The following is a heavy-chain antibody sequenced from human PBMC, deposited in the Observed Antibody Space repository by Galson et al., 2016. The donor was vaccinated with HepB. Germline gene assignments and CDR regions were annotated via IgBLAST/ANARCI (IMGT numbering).Heavy chain of an antibody. V-gene: IGHV1-58*01. Sequence: SVKVSCKASGFTFTSSAVQWVRQARGQRLEWIGWIVVGSGNTKYAQKFQERVTITRDMSTSTAYRELSSLRSEDTAVYYCAAENQVLRFLEWLAPYYYYGMDVWGQGTTVTVSS. J-gene: IGHJ6*02. CDR2: IVVGSGNT. CDR1: GFTFTSSA. CDR3: AAENQVLRFLEWLAPYYYYGMDV. D-gene: IGHD3-3*01.